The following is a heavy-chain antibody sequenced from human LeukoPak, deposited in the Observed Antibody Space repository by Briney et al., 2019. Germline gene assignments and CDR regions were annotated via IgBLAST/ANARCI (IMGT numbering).Heavy chain of an antibody. CDR3: ARQENYYYYMDV. V-gene: IGHV3-21*04. J-gene: IGHJ6*03. CDR1: GFTFSSYS. D-gene: IGHD5-24*01. Sequence: GGSLRLSCAASGFTFSSYSMNWVRQAPGKGLEWVSSISSSSSYIYYADSVKGRFTISRDNAKNSLYLQMNSLRAEDTALYYCARQENYYYYMDVWGKGTTVTVSS. CDR2: ISSSSSYI.